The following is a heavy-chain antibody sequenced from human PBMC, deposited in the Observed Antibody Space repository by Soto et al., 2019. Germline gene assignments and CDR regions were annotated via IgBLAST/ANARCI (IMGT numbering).Heavy chain of an antibody. V-gene: IGHV3-48*04. CDR3: ERDLIVVVPAVKPPGFMDV. Sequence: GGSLRLSCAASGFTFSSYSMNWVRQAPGKGLEWVSYISSSSSTIYYADSVKGRFTISRDNAKNSLYLQMNSLRAEDTAVYYCERDLIVVVPAVKPPGFMDVWGQGTTVTVSS. CDR2: ISSSSSTI. J-gene: IGHJ6*02. D-gene: IGHD2-2*02. CDR1: GFTFSSYS.